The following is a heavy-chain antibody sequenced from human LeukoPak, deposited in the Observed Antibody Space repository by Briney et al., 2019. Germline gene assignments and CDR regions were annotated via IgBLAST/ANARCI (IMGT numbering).Heavy chain of an antibody. CDR1: GFTFSSYS. CDR2: IGGSGDNT. V-gene: IGHV3-23*01. J-gene: IGHJ4*02. Sequence: PGGSLRLSCAASGFTFSSYSINWVRQAPGKGLEWVSGIGGSGDNTYYADSVKGRFTISRDNSKNTLYVQVNSLGTEDTAAYYCAKGSYYDSSGSFYFDYWGREPWSPSPQ. CDR3: AKGSYYDSSGSFYFDY. D-gene: IGHD3-22*01.